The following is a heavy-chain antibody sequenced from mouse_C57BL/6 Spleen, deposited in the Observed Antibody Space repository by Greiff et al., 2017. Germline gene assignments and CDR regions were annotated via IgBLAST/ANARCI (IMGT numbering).Heavy chain of an antibody. CDR3: AREGYYAIDY. CDR2: IYPGDGDT. V-gene: IGHV1-82*01. J-gene: IGHJ4*01. CDR1: GYAFSSSW. Sequence: VQLQQSGPELVKPGASVKISCKASGYAFSSSWMNWVKQRPGKGLEWIGRIYPGDGDTNYNGKFKGKATLTADKSSSTAYMQLSSLTSEDSAVYFCAREGYYAIDYGGQGTSVTVSS.